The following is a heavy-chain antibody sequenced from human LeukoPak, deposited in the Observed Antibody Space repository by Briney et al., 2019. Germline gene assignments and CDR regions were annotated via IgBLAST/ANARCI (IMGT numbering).Heavy chain of an antibody. CDR2: INHSRST. CDR1: GGSFSGYY. J-gene: IGHJ4*02. V-gene: IGHV4-34*01. CDR3: ARGRFDY. Sequence: NTSETLSLTCAVYGGSFSGYYWSWIRQPPGKGLEWIGEINHSRSTNYNPSLKSRVTISVDTSKNQFSLKLSSVTAADTAVYYCARGRFDYWGQGTLVTVSS.